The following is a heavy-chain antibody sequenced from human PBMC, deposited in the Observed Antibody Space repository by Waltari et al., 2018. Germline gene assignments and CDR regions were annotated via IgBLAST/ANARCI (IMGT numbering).Heavy chain of an antibody. CDR3: ARGGYYAMDV. J-gene: IGHJ6*02. CDR1: GFTFSSYW. CDR2: MKTDGSAT. D-gene: IGHD3-16*01. Sequence: EVQLVESGGGLVQPGGSLRLSCAASGFTFSSYWMRWVRQAPGKGLVLVSEMKTDGSATNYADSVKGRLTISRDNAKNTLFLQMNSLTAEDTAVYYCARGGYYAMDVWGQGTTVTVSS. V-gene: IGHV3-74*01.